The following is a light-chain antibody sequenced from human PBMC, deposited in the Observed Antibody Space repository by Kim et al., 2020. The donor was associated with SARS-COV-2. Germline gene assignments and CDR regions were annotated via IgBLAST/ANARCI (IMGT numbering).Light chain of an antibody. CDR1: QDISNA. Sequence: VYVGDRVTISCRASQDISNALAWYEQKPGKPPRLLIFDATTLESGVPSRFSGSASGTDFTLTISSLQPEDFATYYCQQFNNFPLTFGGGTKVDIK. CDR3: QQFNNFPLT. J-gene: IGKJ4*01. V-gene: IGKV1D-13*01. CDR2: DAT.